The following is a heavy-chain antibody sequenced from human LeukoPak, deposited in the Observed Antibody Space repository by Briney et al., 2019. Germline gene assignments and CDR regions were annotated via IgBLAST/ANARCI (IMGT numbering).Heavy chain of an antibody. CDR1: GFTFSSYG. CDR2: ISGSGGST. V-gene: IGHV3-23*01. J-gene: IGHJ5*02. D-gene: IGHD2-21*02. Sequence: GGSLRLSCTASGFTFSSYGMSWVRQAPGKGLEWVSAISGSGGSTYYADSVKGRFTISRDNSKNTLYLQMNSLRVEDTAVYYCAKCDVNGDWFDPWGQGTLVTVSS. CDR3: AKCDVNGDWFDP.